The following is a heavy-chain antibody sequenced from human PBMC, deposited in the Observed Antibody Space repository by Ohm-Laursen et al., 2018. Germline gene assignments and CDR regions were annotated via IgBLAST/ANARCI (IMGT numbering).Heavy chain of an antibody. CDR3: ARAGNYGKTRREEFDY. CDR2: IYYSGST. D-gene: IGHD4-11*01. Sequence: SETLSLTCTVSGGSISSGGYYWSWIRQHPGKGLEWIGYIYYSGSTYYNPSLKSRVTISVDTSKNQFSLKLSSVTAADTAVYYCARAGNYGKTRREEFDYWGQGTLVTVSS. CDR1: GGSISSGGYY. J-gene: IGHJ4*02. V-gene: IGHV4-31*03.